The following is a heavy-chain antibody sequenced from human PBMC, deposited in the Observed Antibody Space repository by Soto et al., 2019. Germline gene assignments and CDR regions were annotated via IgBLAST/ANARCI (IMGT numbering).Heavy chain of an antibody. V-gene: IGHV2-5*01. CDR2: IYWNDDK. D-gene: IGHD3-10*01. CDR3: AHRLDALRFGELSHFDY. CDR1: GFSLSTSGVG. Sequence: QITLKESGPTLVKPTQTLTLTCTFAGFSLSTSGVGVGWIRQPPGKALEWLALIYWNDDKRYNPSLKSRLTIPEATSKNKVVLTMTNMDPVDPATYYCAHRLDALRFGELSHFDYWGQGTLVTVSS. J-gene: IGHJ4*02.